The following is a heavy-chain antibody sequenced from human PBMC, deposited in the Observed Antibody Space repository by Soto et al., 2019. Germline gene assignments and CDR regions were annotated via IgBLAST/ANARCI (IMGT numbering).Heavy chain of an antibody. D-gene: IGHD2-15*01. Sequence: GGSLRLSCAASGVTFDNYGMHWVRQAPGKGLEWVAVIWYDGSNKYYADSVKGRFTISRDNSKNTLYLQMNSLRAEDTAVYYCERVNCSGGSCYFDYWGQGTLVTVSS. CDR1: GVTFDNYG. CDR2: IWYDGSNK. J-gene: IGHJ4*02. V-gene: IGHV3-33*08. CDR3: ERVNCSGGSCYFDY.